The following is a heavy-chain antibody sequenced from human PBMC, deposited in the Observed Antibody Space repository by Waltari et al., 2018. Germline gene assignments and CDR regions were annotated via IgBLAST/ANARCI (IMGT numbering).Heavy chain of an antibody. D-gene: IGHD5-12*01. CDR1: GFTFRNYW. Sequence: EVQLVESGGGLVQPGGSLRLSCAASGFTFRNYWMGWVRRAPGKRLEWVANIKQDGSENYYVDSVKGRFTISRDNAKNSLYLQMNSLRAEDTAVYYCARDWPGHIVAGDYYMDVWGKGTTVTVSS. J-gene: IGHJ6*03. V-gene: IGHV3-7*01. CDR2: IKQDGSEN. CDR3: ARDWPGHIVAGDYYMDV.